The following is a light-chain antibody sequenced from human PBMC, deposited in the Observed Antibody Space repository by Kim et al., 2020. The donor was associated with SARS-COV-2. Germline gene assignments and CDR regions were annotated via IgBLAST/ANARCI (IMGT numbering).Light chain of an antibody. V-gene: IGKV3-20*01. Sequence: LSPGERASLSCRASQSVSSSYLAWYQQKPGQAPRLLIYGASSRATGIPDRFSGSGSGTDFTLTISRLEPEDFAVYYCQQYGSSPYSFGQGTKLEI. CDR1: QSVSSSY. J-gene: IGKJ2*03. CDR2: GAS. CDR3: QQYGSSPYS.